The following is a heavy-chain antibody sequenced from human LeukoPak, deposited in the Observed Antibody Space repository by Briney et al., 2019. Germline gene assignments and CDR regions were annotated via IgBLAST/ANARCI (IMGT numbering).Heavy chain of an antibody. CDR2: IIPIFGTA. D-gene: IGHD2-8*01. J-gene: IGHJ2*01. V-gene: IGHV1-69*05. Sequence: SVKVSCKASGGTFSSYAISWVRQAPGQGLEWMGGIIPIFGTANYAQKFQGRVTITTDESTSTAYMELSSLRSEDTAVYYCARGAVDVLMVYGPWYFDLWGRGTLVTVSS. CDR1: GGTFSSYA. CDR3: ARGAVDVLMVYGPWYFDL.